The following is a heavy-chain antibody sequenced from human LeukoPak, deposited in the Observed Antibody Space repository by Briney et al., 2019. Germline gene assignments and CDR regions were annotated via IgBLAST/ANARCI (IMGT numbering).Heavy chain of an antibody. J-gene: IGHJ4*02. CDR2: IYYSGGT. V-gene: IGHV4-59*08. Sequence: SETLSLTCTVSGGSISSYYWSWIRQPPGKGLEWIGYIYYSGGTNYNPSLKSRVTISVDTSKNQFSLKLSSVTAADTAVYYCARLEVAVAGFDYWGQGTLVTVSS. CDR1: GGSISSYY. CDR3: ARLEVAVAGFDY. D-gene: IGHD6-19*01.